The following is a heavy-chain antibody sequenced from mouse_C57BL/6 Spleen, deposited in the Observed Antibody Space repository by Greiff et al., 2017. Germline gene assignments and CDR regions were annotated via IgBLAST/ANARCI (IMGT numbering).Heavy chain of an antibody. CDR3: ARSGEGDGSFAY. Sequence: VQLQQSGPELVKPGASVKISCKASGYAFSSSWMNWVKQRPGKGLEWIGRIYPGDGDTNYNGKFKGKATLTADKSSSTAYMQLSSLTSEDSAVYFCARSGEGDGSFAYWGQGTLVTVSA. CDR2: IYPGDGDT. J-gene: IGHJ3*01. V-gene: IGHV1-82*01. CDR1: GYAFSSSW. D-gene: IGHD2-3*01.